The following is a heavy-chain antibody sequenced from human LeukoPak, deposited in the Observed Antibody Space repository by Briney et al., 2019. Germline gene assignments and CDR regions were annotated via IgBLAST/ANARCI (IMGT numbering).Heavy chain of an antibody. Sequence: SETLSLTCAVYGGSFSGYYWSWIRQPPGKGLEWIGYIYYSGSTNYNPSLKSRVTISVDTSKNQFSLKLSSVTAADTAVYYCALSPGGDYFDYWGQGTLVTVSS. CDR3: ALSPGGDYFDY. CDR2: IYYSGST. V-gene: IGHV4-59*01. J-gene: IGHJ4*02. CDR1: GGSFSGYY. D-gene: IGHD2/OR15-2a*01.